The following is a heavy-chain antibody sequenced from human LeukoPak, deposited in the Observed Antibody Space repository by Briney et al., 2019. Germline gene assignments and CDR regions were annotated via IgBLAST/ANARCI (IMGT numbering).Heavy chain of an antibody. CDR1: GYTFTSYG. CDR3: ARSGVTIFGVVIMPFDY. CDR2: ISAHNGNT. V-gene: IGHV1-18*01. D-gene: IGHD3-3*01. J-gene: IGHJ4*02. Sequence: GASVKVSCKASGYTFTSYGISWVRQAPGQGLEWMGWISAHNGNTNYAQKLQGRVTMTTDTSTSTAYMELRSLRSDDTAVYYCARSGVTIFGVVIMPFDYWGQGTLVTVSS.